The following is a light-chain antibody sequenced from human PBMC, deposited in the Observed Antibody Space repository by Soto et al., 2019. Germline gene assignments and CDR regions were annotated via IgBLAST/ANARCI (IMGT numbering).Light chain of an antibody. CDR1: QSVSSNY. V-gene: IGKV3-20*01. CDR2: GAS. Sequence: ELVLPQSPGTLSLSRGARAILSCRTTQSVSSNYLAWYRQRPGQAPSLLIHGASSRATAIPDRFSGSGSGTDFTLTISSLQPEDFATYYCQQANSFPITFGHGTRLEIK. J-gene: IGKJ5*01. CDR3: QQANSFPIT.